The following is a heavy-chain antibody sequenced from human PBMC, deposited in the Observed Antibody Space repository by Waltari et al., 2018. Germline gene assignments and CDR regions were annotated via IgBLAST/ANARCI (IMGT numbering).Heavy chain of an antibody. D-gene: IGHD3-22*01. CDR2: ISWNSGSI. Sequence: EVQLVESGGGLVQPGRSLRLSCAASGFTFDDYAMHWVRQAPGKGLEWVSGISWNSGSIGYADSVKGRFTISRDNAKNSLYLQMNSLRAEDTALYYCAKDMFDYDEWVSGCLACGM. CDR1: GFTFDDYA. V-gene: IGHV3-9*01. J-gene: IGHJ6*01. CDR3: AKDMFDYDEWVSGCLACGM.